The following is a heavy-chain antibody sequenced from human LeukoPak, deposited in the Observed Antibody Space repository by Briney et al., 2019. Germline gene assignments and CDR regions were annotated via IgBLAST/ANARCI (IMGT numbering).Heavy chain of an antibody. J-gene: IGHJ4*02. CDR2: ISSSSSYI. CDR1: GFTFSSYS. CDR3: ARDGSGSGWYGY. Sequence: GGSLRLSCVASGFTFSSYSMNWVRQAPGKGLEWVSSISSSSSYIYYADSVKGRFTISRDNAKNSLYLQMNSLRAEDTAVYYCARDGSGSGWYGYWGQGTLVTVSS. D-gene: IGHD6-19*01. V-gene: IGHV3-21*01.